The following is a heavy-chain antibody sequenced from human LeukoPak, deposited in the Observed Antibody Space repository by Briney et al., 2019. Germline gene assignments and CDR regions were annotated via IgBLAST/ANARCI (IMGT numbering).Heavy chain of an antibody. D-gene: IGHD3-16*01. J-gene: IGHJ6*03. CDR3: VKSGGYYYMDA. CDR1: GFTYHDFA. V-gene: IGHV3-9*01. Sequence: GGSLRLSCAASGFTYHDFAMHWVRQAPGKGPEWVAAISWNSDNIDYADSVKGRFTIYRDNDMNSLCLEMASLRVEDSALYYCVKSGGYYYMDAWGKGTPVTVSS. CDR2: ISWNSDNI.